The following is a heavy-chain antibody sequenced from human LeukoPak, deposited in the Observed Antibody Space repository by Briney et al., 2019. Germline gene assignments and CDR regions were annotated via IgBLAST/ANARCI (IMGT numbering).Heavy chain of an antibody. CDR3: ARGVSGSTTVIPDY. Sequence: RASVKVSCKASGYTFTGYYMHWVRQAPGQGLEWMGWINPNSGGTNYAQKFQGRVTMTRDTSISTAYMELSRLRSDDTAVYYCARGVSGSTTVIPDYWGQGTLVTVSS. D-gene: IGHD4-17*01. V-gene: IGHV1-2*02. CDR2: INPNSGGT. CDR1: GYTFTGYY. J-gene: IGHJ4*02.